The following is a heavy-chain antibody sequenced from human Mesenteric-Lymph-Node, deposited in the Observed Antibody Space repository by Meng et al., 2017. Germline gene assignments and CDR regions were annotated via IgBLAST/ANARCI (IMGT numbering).Heavy chain of an antibody. V-gene: IGHV3-23*01. D-gene: IGHD5-12*01. CDR2: MNSGGSAA. CDR1: GFSFSNYA. Sequence: GGSLRLSCVASGFSFSNYAMSWVRQAPGKGLEWVSGMNSGGSAAYYADSVKGRFTISRDNSENTFYMQMNSLRVEKTAVYYCANGYSPDYWGQGTLVTVSS. CDR3: ANGYSPDY. J-gene: IGHJ4*02.